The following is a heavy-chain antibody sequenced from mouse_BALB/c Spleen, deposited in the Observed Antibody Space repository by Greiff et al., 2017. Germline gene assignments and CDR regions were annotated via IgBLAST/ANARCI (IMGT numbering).Heavy chain of an antibody. J-gene: IGHJ1*01. CDR1: GFNIKDTY. V-gene: IGHV14-3*02. CDR2: IDPANGNT. CDR3: ARTPITTVVAPYWYFDV. D-gene: IGHD1-1*01. Sequence: VQLQQSGAELVKPGASVKLSCTASGFNIKDTYMHWVKQRPEQGLEWIGRIDPANGNTKYDPKFQGKATITADTSSNTAYLQLSSLTSEDTAVYYCARTPITTVVAPYWYFDVWGAGTTVTVSS.